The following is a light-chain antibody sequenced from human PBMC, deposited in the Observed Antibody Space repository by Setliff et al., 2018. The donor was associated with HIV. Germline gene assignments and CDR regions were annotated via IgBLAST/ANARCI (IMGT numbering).Light chain of an antibody. CDR1: SSTFENYNY. V-gene: IGLV2-11*01. Sequence: QSALTQPASVSGSPGQSITISCTGSSSTFENYNYVSWYQQHPDKAPKLIIYDVTKRPSGVPDRFSSSKSGNTASLTISGLQAEDEADYYCCSYAGNYRLFGTGTKVTVL. J-gene: IGLJ1*01. CDR2: DVT. CDR3: CSYAGNYRL.